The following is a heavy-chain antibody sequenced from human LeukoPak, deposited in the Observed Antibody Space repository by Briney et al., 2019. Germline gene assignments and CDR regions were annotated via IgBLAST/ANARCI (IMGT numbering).Heavy chain of an antibody. Sequence: GGSLRLSCAASGFIFSNYGVHWARQAPGKGLEWVAFIRYDGSDKYYADSVKGRFTISRDNSKNTLYLQMNSLRAEDTAVYYCAKDSWEVGATAEIDYWGQGTLVTVSS. V-gene: IGHV3-30*02. D-gene: IGHD1-26*01. CDR2: IRYDGSDK. CDR1: GFIFSNYG. J-gene: IGHJ4*02. CDR3: AKDSWEVGATAEIDY.